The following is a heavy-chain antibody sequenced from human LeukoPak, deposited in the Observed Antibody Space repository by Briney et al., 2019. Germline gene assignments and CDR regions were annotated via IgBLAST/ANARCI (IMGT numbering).Heavy chain of an antibody. D-gene: IGHD6-13*01. CDR3: ARLVVSTWYHEVLLGRDY. J-gene: IGHJ4*02. V-gene: IGHV4-39*01. CDR1: GGSISSRPYY. Sequence: SETLSLTCTVSGGSISSRPYYWGWIRQPPGKGLEWLGSFDYSGSTYYKPSLKSRVTIPVDTSKNQFSLKLSSVTAADTAVYYCARLVVSTWYHEVLLGRDYWGQGTLVTVSS. CDR2: FDYSGST.